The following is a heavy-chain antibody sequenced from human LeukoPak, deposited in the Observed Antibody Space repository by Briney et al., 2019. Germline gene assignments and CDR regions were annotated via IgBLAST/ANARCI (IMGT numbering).Heavy chain of an antibody. CDR3: AKMSRGLVVVAAAHFDY. CDR2: ISGSGGST. Sequence: GGSLRLSCAASGFTFSSYAMSWVRQAPGKGLEWVSAISGSGGSTYYADSVKGRFTISRDNSKKTLYLQMNSLRAEDTAVYYCAKMSRGLVVVAAAHFDYWGQGTLVTVSS. D-gene: IGHD2-15*01. J-gene: IGHJ4*02. CDR1: GFTFSSYA. V-gene: IGHV3-23*01.